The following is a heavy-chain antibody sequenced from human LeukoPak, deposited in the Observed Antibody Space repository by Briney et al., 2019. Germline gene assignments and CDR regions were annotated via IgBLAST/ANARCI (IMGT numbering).Heavy chain of an antibody. CDR1: GFTFSSYA. Sequence: GGSLRLSCAASGFTFSSYAMSWVRQAPGKGLEWVSAISGSGGSTYYADSVKGRFTISRDNSKNTLYLQMNSLRAEDTAVYYCAKSPLMITFGGVIVSSDGYFDYWGQGTLVTVSS. V-gene: IGHV3-23*01. J-gene: IGHJ4*02. D-gene: IGHD3-16*02. CDR3: AKSPLMITFGGVIVSSDGYFDY. CDR2: ISGSGGST.